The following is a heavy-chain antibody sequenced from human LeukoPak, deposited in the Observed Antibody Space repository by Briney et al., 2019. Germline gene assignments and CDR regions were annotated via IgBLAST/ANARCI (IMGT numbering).Heavy chain of an antibody. V-gene: IGHV3-23*01. Sequence: PGGSLRLSCAGSGFTFSSYAMSWVRQGPGKGLEWVSGISGGGHFTYYASSVKGRFTISRDNSKNTLYLQMNGLGAEDTATYHCAKVGSDKYFFDYWGQGTPVTVSS. CDR3: AKVGSDKYFFDY. J-gene: IGHJ4*02. CDR2: ISGGGHFT. D-gene: IGHD2/OR15-2a*01. CDR1: GFTFSSYA.